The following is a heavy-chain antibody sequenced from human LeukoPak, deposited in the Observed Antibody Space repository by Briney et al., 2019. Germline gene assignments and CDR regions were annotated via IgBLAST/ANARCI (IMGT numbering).Heavy chain of an antibody. CDR1: GYTFTGYY. V-gene: IGHV1-2*02. CDR3: ARPTRYDFWSGYSDGMDV. D-gene: IGHD3-3*01. CDR2: INPNSGGT. Sequence: ASVKVSCKASGYTFTGYYMHWVRQAPGQGLEWMGWINPNSGGTNYAQKFQGRVTMTRDTSISTAYMELSRLRSDDTAVYYCARPTRYDFWSGYSDGMDVWGQGTTVTVSS. J-gene: IGHJ6*02.